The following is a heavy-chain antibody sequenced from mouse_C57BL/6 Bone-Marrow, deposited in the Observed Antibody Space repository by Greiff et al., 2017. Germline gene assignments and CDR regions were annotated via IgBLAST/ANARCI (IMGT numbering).Heavy chain of an antibody. CDR3: ARSYWYFDV. J-gene: IGHJ1*03. Sequence: QVQLQQSGAELARPGASVKLSCKASGYTFTSYGISWVKQRTGQGLEWIGEISPRSGNTYYNEKFKGKATLTADKSSSTAYMELRSLTSEDSAVYFCARSYWYFDVWGTGTTVTVSS. CDR2: ISPRSGNT. V-gene: IGHV1-81*01. CDR1: GYTFTSYG.